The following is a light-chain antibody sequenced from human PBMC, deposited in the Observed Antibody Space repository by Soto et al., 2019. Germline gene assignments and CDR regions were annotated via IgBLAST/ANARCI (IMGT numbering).Light chain of an antibody. J-gene: IGKJ2*01. Sequence: EIVLTQSPGTLSLSPGERATLSCRASQSVSSSYVAWYQQKPGQAPRLLIYGASSRATGIPDRFSDSGSGTDFTLTISRLEPEDFAVYYCQQYDASLYTFGQGTKLEIK. CDR1: QSVSSSY. V-gene: IGKV3-20*01. CDR2: GAS. CDR3: QQYDASLYT.